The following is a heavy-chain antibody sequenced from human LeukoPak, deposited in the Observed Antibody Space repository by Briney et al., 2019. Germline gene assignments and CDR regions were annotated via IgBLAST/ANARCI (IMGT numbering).Heavy chain of an antibody. V-gene: IGHV4-34*01. D-gene: IGHD2-2*02. CDR2: INHSGST. J-gene: IGHJ6*02. Sequence: SGTLSLTCAVYGGSFSGYYWSWIRQAPGKGLEWIGEINHSGSTNYNPSLKSRVTISVGTSKNQFSLKLSSVTAADTAVYYCATGYCSSTSCYTYGMDVWGQGTTVTVSS. CDR1: GGSFSGYY. CDR3: ATGYCSSTSCYTYGMDV.